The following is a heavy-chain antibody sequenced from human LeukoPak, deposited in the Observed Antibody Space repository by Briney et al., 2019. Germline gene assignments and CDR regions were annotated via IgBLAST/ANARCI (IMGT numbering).Heavy chain of an antibody. J-gene: IGHJ4*02. CDR1: GGSFSGYY. Sequence: SETLSLTCAVYGGSFSGYYWSWIRQPPGKGLEWIGEINHSGSTNYNPSLKSRVTISVDTSKNQFSLKLSSVTAADTAVYYCARVRYCSSTSCYARSDSYYFDYWGQGTLVTVSS. V-gene: IGHV4-34*01. CDR2: INHSGST. D-gene: IGHD2-2*01. CDR3: ARVRYCSSTSCYARSDSYYFDY.